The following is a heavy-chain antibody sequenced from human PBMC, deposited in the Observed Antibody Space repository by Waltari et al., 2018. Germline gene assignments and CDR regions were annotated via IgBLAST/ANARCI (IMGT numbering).Heavy chain of an antibody. Sequence: QVQLQESGPGLVKPSETLSLTCNVSGGSMRMFYWTWIRQPAGKGLEWIGRMYIGENTIYNPSLKSRVTMSIDTSKNQLSLDLTSVTAADTAVYYFARGGATRPWGSDRWGQGALVTVSS. J-gene: IGHJ5*02. CDR2: MYIGENT. D-gene: IGHD6-6*01. V-gene: IGHV4-4*07. CDR1: GGSMRMFY. CDR3: ARGGATRPWGSDR.